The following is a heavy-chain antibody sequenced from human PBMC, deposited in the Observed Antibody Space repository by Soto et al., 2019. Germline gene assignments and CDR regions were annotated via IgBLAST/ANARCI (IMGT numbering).Heavy chain of an antibody. J-gene: IGHJ6*02. CDR2: IYWDDDK. D-gene: IGHD3-9*01. Sequence: QITLKESGPTLVKPTQTLTLTCTFSGFSLSTSGVGVGWIRQPPGKALEWLALIYWDDDKRYSPSLKSRLTITKDTPKNQVVLTMTNMDPVDTATYYCAHTGDSSADILTGPYYYGMDVWGQGTTVTVSS. V-gene: IGHV2-5*02. CDR3: AHTGDSSADILTGPYYYGMDV. CDR1: GFSLSTSGVG.